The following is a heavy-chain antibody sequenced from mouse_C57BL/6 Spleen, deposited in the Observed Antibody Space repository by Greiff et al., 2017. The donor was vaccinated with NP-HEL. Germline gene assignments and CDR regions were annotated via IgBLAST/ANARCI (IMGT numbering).Heavy chain of an antibody. V-gene: IGHV1-81*01. Sequence: QVQLKQSGAELARPGASVKLSCKASGYTFTSYGISWVKQRPGQGLEWIGEIYPRSGNTYYNEKFKGKATLTADKSSSTAYMELRSLTSEDSAVYFCATGVYDYVAYYAMDYWGQGTSVTVSS. CDR3: ATGVYDYVAYYAMDY. CDR2: IYPRSGNT. CDR1: GYTFTSYG. J-gene: IGHJ4*01. D-gene: IGHD2-4*01.